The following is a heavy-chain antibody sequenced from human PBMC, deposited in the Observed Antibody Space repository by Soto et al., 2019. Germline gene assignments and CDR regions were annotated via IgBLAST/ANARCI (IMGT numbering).Heavy chain of an antibody. Sequence: GGSLRLSCAASGFTFSSYAMHWVRQAPGKGLEWVAVISYDGSNKYYADSVKGRFTISRDNSKNTLYLQMNSLRAEDTAVYYCARDSSSWYRMVSYYYYGMDVWGQGTSVTVSS. CDR1: GFTFSSYA. CDR3: ARDSSSWYRMVSYYYYGMDV. D-gene: IGHD6-13*01. J-gene: IGHJ6*02. V-gene: IGHV3-30-3*01. CDR2: ISYDGSNK.